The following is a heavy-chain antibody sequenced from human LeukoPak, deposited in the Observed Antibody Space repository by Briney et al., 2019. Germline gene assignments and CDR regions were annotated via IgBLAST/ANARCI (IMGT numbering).Heavy chain of an antibody. V-gene: IGHV3-23*01. Sequence: GGSLRLSCAASGFTFSSYAMSWVRQAPGKGLEWVSAISGSGGSTYYADSVKGRFTISRDNAKNSLYLQMNSLRAEDTAVYYCARCSGGSCRNWFDPWGQGTLVTVSS. J-gene: IGHJ5*02. CDR1: GFTFSSYA. D-gene: IGHD2-15*01. CDR2: ISGSGGST. CDR3: ARCSGGSCRNWFDP.